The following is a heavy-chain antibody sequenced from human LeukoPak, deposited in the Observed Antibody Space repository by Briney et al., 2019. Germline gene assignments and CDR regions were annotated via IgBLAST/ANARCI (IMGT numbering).Heavy chain of an antibody. CDR3: ATGAYCTNGVCHRDFDY. CDR2: FDPEDGET. V-gene: IGHV1-24*01. J-gene: IGHJ4*02. Sequence: ASVKVSCKVSGYTLTELSMHWVRQAPGKGLEWMGGFDPEDGETIYAQKFQGRVTMTEDTSTDTAYMELSSLRSEDTAVYYCATGAYCTNGVCHRDFDYWGQRTLVTLSS. CDR1: GYTLTELS. D-gene: IGHD2-8*01.